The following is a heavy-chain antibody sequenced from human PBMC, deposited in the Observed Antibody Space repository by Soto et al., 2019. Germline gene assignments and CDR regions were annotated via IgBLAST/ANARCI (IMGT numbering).Heavy chain of an antibody. V-gene: IGHV3-21*01. J-gene: IGHJ5*02. D-gene: IGHD3-3*01. Sequence: GGSLRLSCAASGFTFSSYSMNWVRQAPGKGLEWVSSISSSSSYIYYADSVKGRFTISRDNAKNSLYLQMNSLRAEDTAVFYWARAGGYDFWGCYDSRLLFGPLGPGTLVTGFS. CDR2: ISSSSSYI. CDR3: ARAGGYDFWGCYDSRLLFGP. CDR1: GFTFSSYS.